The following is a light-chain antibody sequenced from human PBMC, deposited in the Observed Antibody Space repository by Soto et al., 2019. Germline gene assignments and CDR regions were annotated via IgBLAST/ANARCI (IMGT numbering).Light chain of an antibody. V-gene: IGKV4-1*01. J-gene: IGKJ2*01. CDR3: QQYVSTPPT. CDR1: QSVLYSSNNKNY. Sequence: DIVMTQSPDSLAVSLGERATINCKSSQSVLYSSNNKNYLAWYQQRPGRPPKLLIYWASTRESGVPDRFSGSGSGTDFTLTITSLQAEDVAVYYCQQYVSTPPTFGQGTKLEIK. CDR2: WAS.